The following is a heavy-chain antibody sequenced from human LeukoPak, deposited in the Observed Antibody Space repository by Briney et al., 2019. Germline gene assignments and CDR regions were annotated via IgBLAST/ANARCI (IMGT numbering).Heavy chain of an antibody. V-gene: IGHV3-23*01. J-gene: IGHJ4*02. CDR2: ISGSGGTT. Sequence: GSLRLSCAASGFTFSSYAMSWVRQAPGKGLEWVSAISGSGGTTFYADSVKGRFTISRDNSKNTLYLQMNSLRAEDTAVYYCAKGRQQWLVVIDYWGQGTLVTVSS. CDR3: AKGRQQWLVVIDY. D-gene: IGHD6-19*01. CDR1: GFTFSSYA.